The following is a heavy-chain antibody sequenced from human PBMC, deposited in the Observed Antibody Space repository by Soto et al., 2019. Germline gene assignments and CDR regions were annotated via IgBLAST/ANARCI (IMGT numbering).Heavy chain of an antibody. Sequence: ASVKVSCKASGYTFTSYGISWVRQAPGQGLEWMGWISAYNGNTNYAQKLQGRVTMTTDTSTSTAYMELRSLRSDDTAVYYCARAGRNDYDSSGYQRGYFDYWGQGNLVTVSS. CDR2: ISAYNGNT. CDR3: ARAGRNDYDSSGYQRGYFDY. D-gene: IGHD3-22*01. CDR1: GYTFTSYG. J-gene: IGHJ4*02. V-gene: IGHV1-18*01.